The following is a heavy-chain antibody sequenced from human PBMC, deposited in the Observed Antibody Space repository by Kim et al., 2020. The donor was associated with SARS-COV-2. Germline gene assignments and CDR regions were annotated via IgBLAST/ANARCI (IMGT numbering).Heavy chain of an antibody. CDR2: ISNSGFTT. V-gene: IGHV3-11*01. Sequence: GGSLRLSCAAPGFTFSDYYMSWIRQAPGKGLEWVSYISNSGFTTHYADSVKGRFTISRDNAKNSLYLQMNSLRAEDTAVYYCARVGSTVAAGSIDYWGQGTLVTVSS. J-gene: IGHJ4*02. D-gene: IGHD6-13*01. CDR3: ARVGSTVAAGSIDY. CDR1: GFTFSDYY.